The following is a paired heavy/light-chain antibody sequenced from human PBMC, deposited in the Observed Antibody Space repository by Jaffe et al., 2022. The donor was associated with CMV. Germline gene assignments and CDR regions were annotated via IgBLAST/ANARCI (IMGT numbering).Light chain of an antibody. Sequence: DIQMTQSPSSLSASVGDRVTITCQASQDISNYLNWYQQKPGKAPKLLIYDASNLETGVPSRFSGSGSGTDFTFTISSLQPEDIATYYCQQYDNLPRTFGQGTRLEIK. CDR2: DAS. CDR3: QQYDNLPRT. J-gene: IGKJ5*01. CDR1: QDISNY. V-gene: IGKV1-33*01.
Heavy chain of an antibody. CDR2: IRSKAYGGTT. CDR1: GFTFGDYA. J-gene: IGHJ6*03. D-gene: IGHD2-21*02. CDR3: TRDLEYCGGDVNAGRCMDV. V-gene: IGHV3-49*04. Sequence: EVQLVESGGGLVQPGRSLRLSCTASGFTFGDYAMSWVRQAPGKGLEWVGFIRSKAYGGTTEYAASVKGRFTISRDDSKSIAYLQMNSLKTEDTAVYYCTRDLEYCGGDVNAGRCMDVWGKGTTVTVSS.